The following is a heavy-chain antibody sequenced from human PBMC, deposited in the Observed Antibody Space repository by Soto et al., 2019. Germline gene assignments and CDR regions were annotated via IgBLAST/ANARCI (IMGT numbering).Heavy chain of an antibody. V-gene: IGHV4-31*11. Sequence: PSETLSLTCAVSGGSIISASYSWNWIRQSPGRGLEWIGHIYSSGSTYYNPSLKSRVSISVDTSNNQFSLKLTSVTAADTAVYFCAREDAARIERWFDAWGQGIRVT. CDR1: GGSIISASYS. CDR2: IYSSGST. D-gene: IGHD6-6*01. J-gene: IGHJ5*02. CDR3: AREDAARIERWFDA.